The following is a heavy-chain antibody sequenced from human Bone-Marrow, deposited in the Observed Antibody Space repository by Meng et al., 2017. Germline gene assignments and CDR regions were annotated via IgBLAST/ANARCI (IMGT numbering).Heavy chain of an antibody. Sequence: GESLKISCAASGFTFSSYWISWVRQAPGKGLEWVANIKQDGSEKYYVDSVKGRFTISRDNAKNSLYLQMNSLRAEDTAVYYCARDSYDILTSYYSWFDPWGQGTLVTVSS. CDR1: GFTFSSYW. J-gene: IGHJ5*02. CDR3: ARDSYDILTSYYSWFDP. D-gene: IGHD3-9*01. CDR2: IKQDGSEK. V-gene: IGHV3-7*01.